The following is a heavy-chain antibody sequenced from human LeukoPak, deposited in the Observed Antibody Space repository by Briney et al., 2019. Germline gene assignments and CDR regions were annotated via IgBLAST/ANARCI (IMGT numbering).Heavy chain of an antibody. Sequence: ASVKVSCKASGYTFTGYYMHWVRQAPGQGLEWMERINPNSGGTNYAQKFQGRVTMTRDTSISTAYMELSRLRSDDTAVYYCARDVSGWYGDFDYWGQGTLVTASS. D-gene: IGHD6-19*01. CDR3: ARDVSGWYGDFDY. CDR1: GYTFTGYY. V-gene: IGHV1-2*06. CDR2: INPNSGGT. J-gene: IGHJ4*02.